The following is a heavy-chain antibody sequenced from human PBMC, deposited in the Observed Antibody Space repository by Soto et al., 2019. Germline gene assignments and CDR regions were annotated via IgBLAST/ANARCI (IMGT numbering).Heavy chain of an antibody. CDR1: GYSFTSYW. CDR2: IDPSDSYT. Sequence: GETLKISCKGCGYSFTSYWINWVRRMPGKWLAWMGRIDPSDSYTNYSPSFQGHVTISADKSISTAYLQWSSLKASDTAMYYCAAGYCSSTSCYTGWDYDYGMDVWGQGTTVTVSS. J-gene: IGHJ6*02. D-gene: IGHD2-2*02. CDR3: AAGYCSSTSCYTGWDYDYGMDV. V-gene: IGHV5-10-1*01.